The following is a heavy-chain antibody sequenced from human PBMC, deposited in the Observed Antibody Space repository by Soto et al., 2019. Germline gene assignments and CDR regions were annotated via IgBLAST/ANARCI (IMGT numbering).Heavy chain of an antibody. CDR1: GGTFSSYA. D-gene: IGHD6-19*01. V-gene: IGHV1-69*13. J-gene: IGHJ6*02. Sequence: AASVKVSCKASGGTFSSYAISWVRQAPGQGLEWMGGIIPIFGTANYAQKFQGRVTITADESTSTAYMELSSLRSEDTAVYYCARGVAGDYYYGMDVWGQGTTVTVSS. CDR3: ARGVAGDYYYGMDV. CDR2: IIPIFGTA.